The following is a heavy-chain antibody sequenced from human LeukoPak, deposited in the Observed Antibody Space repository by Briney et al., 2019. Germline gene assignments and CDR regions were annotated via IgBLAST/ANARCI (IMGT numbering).Heavy chain of an antibody. J-gene: IGHJ4*02. Sequence: GGSLRLSCAASGFTFSSYGMHWVRQAPGKGLEWVAFIRYDGSNKYYADSVKGRFTISRDNSKNTLYLQMNSLRAEDTAVYYCAKVIVGVVKIFDYWGQGTLVTVSS. CDR3: AKVIVGVVKIFDY. CDR2: IRYDGSNK. V-gene: IGHV3-30*02. CDR1: GFTFSSYG. D-gene: IGHD3-3*01.